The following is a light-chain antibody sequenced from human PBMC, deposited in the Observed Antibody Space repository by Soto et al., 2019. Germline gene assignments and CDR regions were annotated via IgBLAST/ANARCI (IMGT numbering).Light chain of an antibody. CDR2: DDN. V-gene: IGLV1-51*01. CDR1: SSNIGGNS. J-gene: IGLJ1*01. CDR3: GSWASSLSDYV. Sequence: SFLTHPRSFCASRGDSFSMACSGSSSNIGGNSVSWYQQLPGTAPKLLIYDDNKRHSGIPERFYGSKYGTSATLGITGFKPGDEADYYCGSWASSLSDYVLRTGNKV.